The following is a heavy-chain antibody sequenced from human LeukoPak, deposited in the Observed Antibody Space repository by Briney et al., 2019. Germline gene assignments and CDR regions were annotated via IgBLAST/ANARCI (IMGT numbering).Heavy chain of an antibody. CDR1: GYTFTGYY. V-gene: IGHV1-2*02. CDR3: ARGFVYCGGDCYQSERAFDI. Sequence: GASVKVSCKASGYTFTGYYVHWVRQAPGQGLEWMGWINPNSGGTKYAQKFQGMVTMTTDTSISTAYMELSGLRSDDMAVYYCARGFVYCGGDCYQSERAFDIWGQGTMVSVSS. CDR2: INPNSGGT. J-gene: IGHJ3*02. D-gene: IGHD2-21*01.